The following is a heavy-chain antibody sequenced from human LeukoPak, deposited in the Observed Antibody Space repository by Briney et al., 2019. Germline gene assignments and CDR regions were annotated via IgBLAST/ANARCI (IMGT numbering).Heavy chain of an antibody. V-gene: IGHV1-24*01. D-gene: IGHD3-10*01. CDR2: FYPEDGET. Sequence: ASVKVSCKVSGYTLTELSMHWVRQAPGKGLEWMGGFYPEDGETIYAQKFQGRVTMTEDTSTDTAYMELSSLRSEDTAVYYCATTLPRYYYGSGSLFDYWGQGTLVTVSS. CDR1: GYTLTELS. J-gene: IGHJ4*02. CDR3: ATTLPRYYYGSGSLFDY.